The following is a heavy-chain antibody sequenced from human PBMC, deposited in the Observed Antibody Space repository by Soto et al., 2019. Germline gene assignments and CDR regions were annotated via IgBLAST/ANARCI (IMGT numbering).Heavy chain of an antibody. CDR2: IKSKTDGGTT. V-gene: IGHV3-15*07. CDR3: TTDSGWPQSYFDY. J-gene: IGHJ4*02. Sequence: GGSLRLSCAASGFTFSSYSMNWVRQAQGKGLEWVGRIKSKTDGGTTDYAAPVKGRFTISRDDSKNTLYLQMNSLKTEDTAVYYCTTDSGWPQSYFDYWGQGTLVTVSS. CDR1: GFTFSSYS. D-gene: IGHD2-15*01.